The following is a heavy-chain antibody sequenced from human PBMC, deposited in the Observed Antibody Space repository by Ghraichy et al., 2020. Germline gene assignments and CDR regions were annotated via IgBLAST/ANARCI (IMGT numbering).Heavy chain of an antibody. V-gene: IGHV4-59*07. CDR2: IYYSGNT. Sequence: SDTLSLTCTVSGDSISGHYWNWLRQPPGKGLEWIGYIYYSGNTNYNPSLKSRVSISVDTSKNHFSLKLSSLTAADTAVYFCARAYDTSGFYHPFGYWGQGTLVTVSS. CDR1: GDSISGHY. D-gene: IGHD3-22*01. CDR3: ARAYDTSGFYHPFGY. J-gene: IGHJ4*02.